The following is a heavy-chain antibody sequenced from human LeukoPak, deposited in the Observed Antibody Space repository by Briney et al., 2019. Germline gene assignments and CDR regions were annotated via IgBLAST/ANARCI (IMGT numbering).Heavy chain of an antibody. CDR1: SGSISSRGC. CDR3: ARNGGHSDFDH. V-gene: IGHV4-4*01. CDR2: IYYSGST. J-gene: IGHJ4*02. D-gene: IGHD4-23*01. Sequence: SETLSLTCAVSSGSISSRGCWTWVRQSPGKGLEWIGEIYYSGSTNYNPSLKNRVTISLDKSKNQFSLKLASVTAADTAMYCCARNGGHSDFDHWGPGTLVIVSS.